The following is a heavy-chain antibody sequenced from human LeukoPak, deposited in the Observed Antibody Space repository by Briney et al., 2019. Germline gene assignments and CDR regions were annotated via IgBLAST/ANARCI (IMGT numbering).Heavy chain of an antibody. V-gene: IGHV1-2*02. CDR1: GYTFTGYY. CDR2: INPNSGGT. Sequence: ASVKVSCKASGYTFTGYYMHWVRQAPGQGLEWMGWINPNSGGTNYAQKFQGGVTMTRDTSISTAYMELSRLRSDDTAVYYCARRIEGYYYGMDVWGQGTTVTVSS. CDR3: ARRIEGYYYGMDV. J-gene: IGHJ6*02. D-gene: IGHD2/OR15-2a*01.